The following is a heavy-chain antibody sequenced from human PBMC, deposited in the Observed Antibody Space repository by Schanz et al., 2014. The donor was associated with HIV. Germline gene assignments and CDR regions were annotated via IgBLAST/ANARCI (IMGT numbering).Heavy chain of an antibody. CDR3: XXDXGYDFWSGYYNYYGMDA. J-gene: IGHJ6*02. D-gene: IGHD3-3*01. V-gene: IGHV3-30*03. CDR1: GFTFSSYG. CDR2: ISYDGSDK. Sequence: QVQLVESGGGVVQPGRSLRLSWAASGFTFSSYGMHWVRQAPGKGLGWVAVISYDGSDKYHADSVKGRFTISRDNSKNTLYXQXXSLXXXXXXXXXXXXDXGYDFWSGYYNYYGMDAWGQGTTVTVSS.